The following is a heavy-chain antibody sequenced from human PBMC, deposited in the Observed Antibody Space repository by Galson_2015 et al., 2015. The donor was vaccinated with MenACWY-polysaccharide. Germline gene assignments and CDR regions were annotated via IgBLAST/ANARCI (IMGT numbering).Heavy chain of an antibody. Sequence: SLRLSCAASGFTFSTYTMHWVRQAPGKGLEWVAVISNDGSNKYYADSVKGRFTISRDNSKNTLYLQMNSLRAEDTAVYYCARGGSTYYYGSGTYYKLDSWGQGTLVTVSS. J-gene: IGHJ4*02. D-gene: IGHD3-10*01. CDR2: ISNDGSNK. V-gene: IGHV3-30-3*01. CDR3: ARGGSTYYYGSGTYYKLDS. CDR1: GFTFSTYT.